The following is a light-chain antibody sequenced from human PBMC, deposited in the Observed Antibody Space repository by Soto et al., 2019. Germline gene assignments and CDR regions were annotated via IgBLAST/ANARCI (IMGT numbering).Light chain of an antibody. CDR2: LGS. J-gene: IGKJ4*01. Sequence: DIVMTQSPLSLPVTPGEPASISCRSSQSLLHSNGNNCLDWYLQKPGQSPQLLIHLGSNRASGVPDRFSGSGSGTDFTLKISRVEAEDVGLYYCMQTLHTPPTFGGGTKVEIK. V-gene: IGKV2-28*01. CDR3: MQTLHTPPT. CDR1: QSLLHSNGNNC.